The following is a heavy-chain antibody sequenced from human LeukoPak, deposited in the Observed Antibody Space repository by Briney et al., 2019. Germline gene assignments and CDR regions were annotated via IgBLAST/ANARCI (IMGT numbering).Heavy chain of an antibody. Sequence: ASVKVSCKVSGYTLTELSMHWVRQAPGKGLEWMGGFDPEDGETIYAQKLQGRVTMTTDTSTSTAYMELRSLRSDDTAVYFCARGLIAAAGQNWFDPWGQGTLVTVSS. CDR3: ARGLIAAAGQNWFDP. V-gene: IGHV1-24*01. CDR2: FDPEDGET. J-gene: IGHJ5*02. D-gene: IGHD6-13*01. CDR1: GYTLTELS.